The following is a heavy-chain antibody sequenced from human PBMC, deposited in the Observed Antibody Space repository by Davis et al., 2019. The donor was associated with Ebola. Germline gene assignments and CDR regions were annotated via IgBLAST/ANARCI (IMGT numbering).Heavy chain of an antibody. CDR2: IYYSGST. CDR3: ARGSDFWSGCFDY. V-gene: IGHV4-59*08. D-gene: IGHD3-3*01. Sequence: SETLSLTCTVSRGSISSYYWSWIRQPPGKGLEWIGYIYYSGSTNYNPSLKSRVTISVDTSKNQFSLKLSGVTAADTAVYYCARGSDFWSGCFDYWGQGSLVTVSS. J-gene: IGHJ4*02. CDR1: RGSISSYY.